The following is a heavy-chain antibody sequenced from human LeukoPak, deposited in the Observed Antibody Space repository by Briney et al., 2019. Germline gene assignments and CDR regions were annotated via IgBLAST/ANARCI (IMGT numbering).Heavy chain of an antibody. CDR2: IYYSGTT. Sequence: SETLPLTCTVSGDPITSNSNYKWTWLRQPPGKGLEWIGYIYYSGTTNYNPSLKSRVSISVDTSRNQFSLKLSSVTAADTAVYYCAREYSSFDYWGQGTLVTVSS. CDR3: AREYSSFDY. V-gene: IGHV4-61*01. D-gene: IGHD6-13*01. CDR1: GDPITSNSNYK. J-gene: IGHJ4*02.